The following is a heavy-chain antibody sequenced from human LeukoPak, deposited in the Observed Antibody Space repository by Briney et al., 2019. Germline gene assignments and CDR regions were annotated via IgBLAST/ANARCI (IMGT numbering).Heavy chain of an antibody. J-gene: IGHJ4*02. CDR1: GYTFTGYY. CDR3: ARANYYDSSGPLDY. Sequence: ASVKVSCKASGYTFTGYYMHWVRQAPGQGLEWMGWINPNSGGTNYAQKFQGRVTMTRDTSISTAYMELSSLRSEDTAVYYCARANYYDSSGPLDYWGQGTLVTVSS. CDR2: INPNSGGT. V-gene: IGHV1-2*02. D-gene: IGHD3-22*01.